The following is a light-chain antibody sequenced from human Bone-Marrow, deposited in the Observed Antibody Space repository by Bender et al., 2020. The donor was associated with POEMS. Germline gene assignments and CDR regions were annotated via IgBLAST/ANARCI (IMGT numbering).Light chain of an antibody. J-gene: IGLJ1*01. Sequence: QSVLTQPPSASGTPGQRVTISCSGSTSNIGGNTVNWYQHLPGTAPKLLIYSNNQRPSGVRDRFSGSKSGTSASLAISGLQSEDEADYYCAAWDDSLNGSVFGSGTKVTVL. CDR2: SNN. CDR3: AAWDDSLNGSV. V-gene: IGLV1-44*01. CDR1: TSNIGGNT.